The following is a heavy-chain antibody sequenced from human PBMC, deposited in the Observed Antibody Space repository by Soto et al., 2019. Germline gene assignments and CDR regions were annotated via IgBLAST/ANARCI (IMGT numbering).Heavy chain of an antibody. Sequence: QVQLVQSGAEEKKPGASVKVSCKASGYTFTSYAMHWVRQAPGQRLEWMGWINAGNGNTKYSQKFQGRVTITRDTSASTAYMEQSSLRSEDTAVYYCARNYYGSGSYYTHHWFDPWGQGTLVTVSS. V-gene: IGHV1-3*05. CDR3: ARNYYGSGSYYTHHWFDP. D-gene: IGHD3-10*01. CDR2: INAGNGNT. J-gene: IGHJ5*02. CDR1: GYTFTSYA.